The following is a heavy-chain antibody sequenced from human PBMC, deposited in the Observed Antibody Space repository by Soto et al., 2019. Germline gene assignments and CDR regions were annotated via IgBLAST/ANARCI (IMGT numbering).Heavy chain of an antibody. V-gene: IGHV3-9*01. CDR2: ITWNGGDI. J-gene: IGHJ4*02. CDR1: GFTFEDYA. CDR3: AKARYTSSSSYFDY. Sequence: EVQLMESGGGLVQPGRSLRLSCAASGFTFEDYAMHWVRQAPGKGLEWVSGITWNGGDIAYADSVKGRFTMSRDNAKNSLFLQMSSLRAEDTALYYCAKARYTSSSSYFDYWGQGTLVTVSS. D-gene: IGHD6-6*01.